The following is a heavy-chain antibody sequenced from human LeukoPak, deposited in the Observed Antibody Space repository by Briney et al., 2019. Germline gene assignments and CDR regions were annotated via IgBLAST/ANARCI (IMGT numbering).Heavy chain of an antibody. CDR1: TDSMSSYY. V-gene: IGHV4-59*01. J-gene: IGHJ4*02. Sequence: SETLSLTCTVSTDSMSSYYWSWIRQPPGKGLEWIGYRSYGVSTNYNPSLKSRVTISVDTSKNQFSLKLSSVTAADTAVYYCARDRGPDCSGGSCWDYWGQGTQVTVSS. D-gene: IGHD2-15*01. CDR3: ARDRGPDCSGGSCWDY. CDR2: RSYGVST.